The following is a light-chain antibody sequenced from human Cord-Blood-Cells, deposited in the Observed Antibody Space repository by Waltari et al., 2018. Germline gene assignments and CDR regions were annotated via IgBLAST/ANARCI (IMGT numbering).Light chain of an antibody. CDR3: NSRDSSGSHLV. CDR2: GTN. J-gene: IGLJ2*01. CDR1: SLRSDY. Sequence: SSELTQDPAVSVALGQTVRITCPGDSLRSDYASWYQQKPGQAPVLVIYGTNNRPSGIPDRFSGSSSGNTASLTITGAQAEDEADYYCNSRDSSGSHLVFGGGTKLTVL. V-gene: IGLV3-19*01.